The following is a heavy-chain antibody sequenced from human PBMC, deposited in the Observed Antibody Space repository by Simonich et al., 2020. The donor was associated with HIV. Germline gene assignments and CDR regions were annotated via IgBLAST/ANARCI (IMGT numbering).Heavy chain of an antibody. CDR1: GGSFRTYY. D-gene: IGHD2-15*01. Sequence: QVQLQQWGAGLLKPSETLSLTCAVYGGSFRTYYWTWIRQSPGKGVEWIGEINHSENTNYTPALESRVTISRDTSKNHFSLKLISVTAADKAVYYCTTSYCSGGTCYWYFDLWGRGTLVTVSS. CDR3: TTSYCSGGTCYWYFDL. J-gene: IGHJ2*01. V-gene: IGHV4-34*01. CDR2: INHSENT.